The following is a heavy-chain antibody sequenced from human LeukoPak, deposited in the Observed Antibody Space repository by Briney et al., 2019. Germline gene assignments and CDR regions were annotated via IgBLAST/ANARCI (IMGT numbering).Heavy chain of an antibody. CDR1: GFTFSGSA. D-gene: IGHD4-11*01. J-gene: IGHJ4*02. CDR3: TSPTHDYSNWPPYY. CDR2: IRSKANSYAT. Sequence: GSLRLSCAASGFTFSGSAMHWVRQASGKGLEWGGRIRSKANSYATAYAASVKGRFTISRDDSKNTAYLQMNSLKTEDTAVYYCTSPTHDYSNWPPYYWGQGTLVTVSS. V-gene: IGHV3-73*01.